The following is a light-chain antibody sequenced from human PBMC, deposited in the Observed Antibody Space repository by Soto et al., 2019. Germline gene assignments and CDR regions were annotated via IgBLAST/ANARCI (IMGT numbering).Light chain of an antibody. CDR1: SSDVGGYNY. Sequence: QSALTQPASVSGSPGQSITISCTGTSSDVGGYNYVSWYQQHPGKAPKLMIYEVSNRPSGVSNRFSGSKSGNTASLTISGLDAEDEDDYYCSSYTSSSTLVFGGGTKLTVL. J-gene: IGLJ3*02. CDR2: EVS. CDR3: SSYTSSSTLV. V-gene: IGLV2-14*01.